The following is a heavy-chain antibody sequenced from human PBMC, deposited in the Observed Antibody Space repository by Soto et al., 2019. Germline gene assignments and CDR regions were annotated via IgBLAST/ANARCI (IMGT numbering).Heavy chain of an antibody. D-gene: IGHD3-22*01. Sequence: EVQLVESGGGLVKPGGSLRLSCAASGFTFSSYSMNWVRQAPGKGLEWVSSISSSSSYIYYADSVKGRFTISRDNAKNSLYLQMNSLRAEDTAVYYCARDRYYYDSSGPRAFDIWGQGTMVTVSS. CDR2: ISSSSSYI. V-gene: IGHV3-21*01. CDR3: ARDRYYYDSSGPRAFDI. J-gene: IGHJ3*02. CDR1: GFTFSSYS.